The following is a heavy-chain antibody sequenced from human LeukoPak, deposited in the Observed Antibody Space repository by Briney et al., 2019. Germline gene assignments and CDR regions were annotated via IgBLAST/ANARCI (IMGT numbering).Heavy chain of an antibody. J-gene: IGHJ2*01. D-gene: IGHD7-27*01. CDR1: GYTFTSYD. Sequence: ASVKVSCKASGYTFTSYDINWVRQATGQGLEWMGWMNPNSGNTGYAQKFQGRVTMTRNTSISTAYMELSSLRSEDTAVYYCARVAGDFSYWYFDLWGRGTLVTVSS. CDR2: MNPNSGNT. V-gene: IGHV1-8*01. CDR3: ARVAGDFSYWYFDL.